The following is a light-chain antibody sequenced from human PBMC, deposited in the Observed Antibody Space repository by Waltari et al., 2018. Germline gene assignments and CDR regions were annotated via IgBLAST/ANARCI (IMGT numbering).Light chain of an antibody. Sequence: QSALTQPASVSGSPGQSITISCTGTSSDIGANNHVSWYRQHPGKAPKLILYHVTTRPSGVSHRFSCSKSGNTASLTISGLQAEDEADYFCSSYTITYTRVFGGGTKLTVL. CDR3: SSYTITYTRV. CDR2: HVT. CDR1: SSDIGANNH. V-gene: IGLV2-14*01. J-gene: IGLJ3*02.